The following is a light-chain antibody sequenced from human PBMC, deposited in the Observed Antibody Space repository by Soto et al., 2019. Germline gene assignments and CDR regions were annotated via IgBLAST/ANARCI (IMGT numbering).Light chain of an antibody. J-gene: IGLJ2*01. CDR1: SSDVGGYNY. V-gene: IGLV2-14*01. CDR2: EVS. CDR3: SSYASGTTYVV. Sequence: QSVLTQPASVSGSPGQSITISCTGTSSDVGGYNYVSWYQQHPGKAPKLMIYEVSNRPSGVSNRFSGSKSGSTASLTISGLQAEDEADYYCSSYASGTTYVVFGGGTKLTVL.